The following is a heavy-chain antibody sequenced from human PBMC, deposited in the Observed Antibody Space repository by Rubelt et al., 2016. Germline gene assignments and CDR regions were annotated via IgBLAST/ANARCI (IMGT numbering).Heavy chain of an antibody. D-gene: IGHD2-15*01. CDR1: GFTFSSYA. V-gene: IGHV3-23*04. CDR2: VSNDGIRT. Sequence: QLVESGGGLVRPGGSLRLSCAASGFTFSSYAMSWVRQAPGKGLEWVLSVSNDGIRTYYADSVKGRFTISRDNSKYTLDLQMNSLRAEDTAIYYCAKRSAAGTYYFDDWGQGTLVTVSS. CDR3: AKRSAAGTYYFDD. J-gene: IGHJ4*02.